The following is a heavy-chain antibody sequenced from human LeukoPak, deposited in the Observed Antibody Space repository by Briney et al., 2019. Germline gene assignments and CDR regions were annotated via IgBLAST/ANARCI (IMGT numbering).Heavy chain of an antibody. CDR1: GFTFSNAW. Sequence: GGSLRLSCAASGFTFSNAWMSWVRQAPGKGLEWVGRIKSKTDGGTTDYAAPVKGRFTISRDDSKNTAYLQMNSLKTEDTAVYYCTRHLAVAGTIGNYWGQGTLVTVSS. D-gene: IGHD6-19*01. V-gene: IGHV3-15*01. CDR2: IKSKTDGGTT. CDR3: TRHLAVAGTIGNY. J-gene: IGHJ4*02.